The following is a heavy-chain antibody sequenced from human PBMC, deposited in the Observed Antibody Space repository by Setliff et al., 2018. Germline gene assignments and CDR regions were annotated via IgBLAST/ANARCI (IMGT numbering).Heavy chain of an antibody. CDR3: ARDGGEY. CDR2: ISGSGGTT. CDR1: GLTFSSYA. D-gene: IGHD3-16*01. J-gene: IGHJ4*02. V-gene: IGHV3-23*01. Sequence: PGGSLRLSCAASGLTFSSYAMSWVRQAPGKGLEWVSGISGSGGTTYYADSVKGRFIISRDNSKNTLYLQMNSLRAEDTALYYCARDGGEYWGQGTLVTVSS.